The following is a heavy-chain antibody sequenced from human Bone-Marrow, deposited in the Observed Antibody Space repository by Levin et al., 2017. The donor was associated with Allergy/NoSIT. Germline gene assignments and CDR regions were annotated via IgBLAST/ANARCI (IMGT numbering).Heavy chain of an antibody. CDR2: VYHNGGT. CDR3: ARFYHSGTYDYYFDS. Sequence: SQTLSLTCTVSGDSINAGGFSWGWIRQPPGRGLEWIGYVYHNGGTFYSPSLKSRVTISLDRSKNQFSLTLNSVTAGDTAVYFCARFYHSGTYDYYFDSWGRGTLVTVSS. D-gene: IGHD3-16*01. V-gene: IGHV4-30-2*01. J-gene: IGHJ4*02. CDR1: GDSINAGGFS.